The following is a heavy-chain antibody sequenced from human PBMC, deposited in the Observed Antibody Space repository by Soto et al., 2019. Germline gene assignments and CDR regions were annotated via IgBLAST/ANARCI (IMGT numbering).Heavy chain of an antibody. CDR3: ARPPGGGGY. V-gene: IGHV3-53*01. J-gene: IGHJ4*02. Sequence: EVQLVESGGGLIQPGGSLRLSCAASGFTVSNNYMSWVRQAPGKGLEGVSVIYSGGYTAYGDSVKGRFTISRENSKNTIYLQMTSRRPADPPVYYGARPPGGGGYWGQGTLVTVSS. CDR2: IYSGGYT. D-gene: IGHD3-10*01. CDR1: GFTVSNNY.